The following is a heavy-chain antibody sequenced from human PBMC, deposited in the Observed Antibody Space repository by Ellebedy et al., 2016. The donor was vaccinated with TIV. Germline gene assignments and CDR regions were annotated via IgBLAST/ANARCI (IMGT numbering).Heavy chain of an antibody. J-gene: IGHJ5*02. Sequence: AASVKVSCKVSGYTLTALSMHWVRQAPGKGLEWMGGFDPEDGETIYAQKFQGRVTMTEDTSTDTAYMELSSLRSEDTAVYYCATEYCSGGSCYISWFDPWGQGTLVTVSS. CDR3: ATEYCSGGSCYISWFDP. CDR1: GYTLTALS. CDR2: FDPEDGET. D-gene: IGHD2-15*01. V-gene: IGHV1-24*01.